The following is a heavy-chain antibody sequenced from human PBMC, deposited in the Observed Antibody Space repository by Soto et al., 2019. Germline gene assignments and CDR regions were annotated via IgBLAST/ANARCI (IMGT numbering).Heavy chain of an antibody. CDR3: ARDHTEQWLVYAFDI. CDR1: GYTFTSYD. CDR2: MNPNTGNS. Sequence: QVQLVQSGAEVRKPGASVKVSCEAFGYTFTSYDIYWVRQATGQGLEWMWWMNPNTGNSAYAQKFQGRVTVTSDTSINTVHMELSSLRSEDTAVYYCARDHTEQWLVYAFDIWGQGTMVTVSS. D-gene: IGHD6-19*01. V-gene: IGHV1-8*01. J-gene: IGHJ3*02.